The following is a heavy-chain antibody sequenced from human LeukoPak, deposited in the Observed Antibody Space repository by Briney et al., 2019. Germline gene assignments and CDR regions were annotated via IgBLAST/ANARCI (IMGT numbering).Heavy chain of an antibody. V-gene: IGHV1-2*02. CDR2: INPNSGGT. D-gene: IGHD2-2*02. Sequence: ASVKVSCKVSGYTLTELSMHWVRQAPGQGLEWMGWINPNSGGTNYAQKFQGRVTMTRDTSISTAYMELSRLRSDDTAVYYCALVVPAAIDWFDPWGQGTLVTVSS. CDR1: GYTLTELS. J-gene: IGHJ5*02. CDR3: ALVVPAAIDWFDP.